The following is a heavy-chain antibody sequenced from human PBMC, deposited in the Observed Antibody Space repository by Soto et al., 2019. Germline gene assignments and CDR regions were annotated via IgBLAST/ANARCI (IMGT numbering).Heavy chain of an antibody. V-gene: IGHV3-15*07. CDR2: IKTSAGGGAT. D-gene: IGHD2-15*01. Sequence: EVQLVESAGGLVKPGGSLRLSCVASGFSFNEAWMNWVRQAPGEGLEWVGRIKTSAGGGATDYAAPVQGRFTTSRDDSKNALYLHMNSLRTEDTAIYYCTTGSVEGIWGQGTTVTVSS. J-gene: IGHJ6*02. CDR1: GFSFNEAW. CDR3: TTGSVEGI.